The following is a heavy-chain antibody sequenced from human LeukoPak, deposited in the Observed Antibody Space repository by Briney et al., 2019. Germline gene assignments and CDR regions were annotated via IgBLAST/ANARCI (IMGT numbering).Heavy chain of an antibody. CDR1: GGSISSSSYY. Sequence: SETLSLTCTVSGGSISSSSYYWGWIRQPPGKGLEWIGSIYYSGSTYYNPSLKSRVTISVDTSKNQFSLKLSSVTAADTAVYYCARSPISALIVVVPAAILGFDYWGQGTLVTVSS. D-gene: IGHD2-2*02. CDR2: IYYSGST. J-gene: IGHJ4*02. CDR3: ARSPISALIVVVPAAILGFDY. V-gene: IGHV4-39*01.